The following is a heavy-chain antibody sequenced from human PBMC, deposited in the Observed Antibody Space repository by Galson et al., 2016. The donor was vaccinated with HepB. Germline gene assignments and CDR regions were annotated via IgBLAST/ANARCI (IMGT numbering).Heavy chain of an antibody. D-gene: IGHD2-15*01. CDR1: GFTFSSYA. CDR2: ISGSGGSK. Sequence: SLRLSCAASGFTFSSYAMSWVRQAPGKGLEWVSAISGSGGSKYYADSVKGRFTISRDNSKNTLYLQMNSLRAEDTAVYYCAKDSGIVVVVAAFNWFDPWGQGTLVTVSS. J-gene: IGHJ5*02. V-gene: IGHV3-23*01. CDR3: AKDSGIVVVVAAFNWFDP.